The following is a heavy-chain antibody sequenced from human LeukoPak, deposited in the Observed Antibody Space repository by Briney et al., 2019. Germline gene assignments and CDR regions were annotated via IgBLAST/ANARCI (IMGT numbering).Heavy chain of an antibody. CDR3: AKDSSAILRYFDWLPRLDY. CDR1: GFTFSSYA. J-gene: IGHJ4*02. D-gene: IGHD3-9*01. CDR2: ISGSGGRT. V-gene: IGHV3-23*01. Sequence: GGSLRLSCAGSGFTFSSYAMSWVRQAPGKGLEWVSAISGSGGRTYYADSVKGRFTISRDNSKNTLYLQMNSLRAEDTAVYYCAKDSSAILRYFDWLPRLDYWGQGTLVTVSS.